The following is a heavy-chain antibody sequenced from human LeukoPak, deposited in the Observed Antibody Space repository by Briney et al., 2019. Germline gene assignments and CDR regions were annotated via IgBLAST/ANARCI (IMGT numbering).Heavy chain of an antibody. V-gene: IGHV3-11*05. Sequence: GGSLRLSCAASGFTFSDFYMTWIRQAPGKGLEWVSYISPSSSYTNYADSVKGRFTISRDNAKNSLYLQMNSLRVEDTAVYYCARDRRGRGYYYGMDVWGQGTTVTVSS. CDR2: ISPSSSYT. J-gene: IGHJ6*02. CDR3: ARDRRGRGYYYGMDV. CDR1: GFTFSDFY. D-gene: IGHD3-10*01.